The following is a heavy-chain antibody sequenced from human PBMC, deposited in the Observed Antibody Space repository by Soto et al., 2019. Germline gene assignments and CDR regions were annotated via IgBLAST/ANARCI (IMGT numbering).Heavy chain of an antibody. V-gene: IGHV1-18*01. CDR1: GYTFTSYG. J-gene: IGHJ6*03. CDR2: ISAYNGNT. Sequence: QVPLVQSGAEVKKPGASVKVSCKASGYTFTSYGISWVRQAPGQGLEWMGWISAYNGNTNYAQKLQGRVTMTTDTSTSTAYMELRSLRSDDTAVYYCARDRPYSNYDSYYYYYMDVWGKGTTVTVSS. D-gene: IGHD4-4*01. CDR3: ARDRPYSNYDSYYYYYMDV.